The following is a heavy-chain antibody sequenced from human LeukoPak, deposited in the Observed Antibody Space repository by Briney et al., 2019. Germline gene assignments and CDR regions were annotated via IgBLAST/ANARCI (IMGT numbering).Heavy chain of an antibody. V-gene: IGHV3-23*01. CDR3: AKEKGDFDY. Sequence: SGGSTFYADSVKGRFTISRDKSKNTVYLQMNSLRAEDTAVYYCAKEKGDFDYWGQGTLVTVSS. J-gene: IGHJ4*02. CDR2: SGGST. D-gene: IGHD3-10*01.